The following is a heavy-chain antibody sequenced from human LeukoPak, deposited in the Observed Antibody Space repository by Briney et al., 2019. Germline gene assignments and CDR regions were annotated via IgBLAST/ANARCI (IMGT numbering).Heavy chain of an antibody. CDR3: ARDRGIVGATTQFN. D-gene: IGHD1-26*01. J-gene: IGHJ4*02. CDR2: IYHSGST. V-gene: IGHV4-30-2*01. CDR1: GGSISSGGYY. Sequence: SETLSLTCTVSGGSISSGGYYWSWIRQPPGKGLEWIGYIYHSGSTYYNPSLKSRVTISVDRSKNQFSLKLSSVTAADTAVYYCARDRGIVGATTQFNWGQGTLVTVSS.